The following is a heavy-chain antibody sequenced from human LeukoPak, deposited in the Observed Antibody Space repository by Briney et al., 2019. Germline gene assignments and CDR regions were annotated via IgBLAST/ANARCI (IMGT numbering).Heavy chain of an antibody. J-gene: IGHJ6*03. CDR1: GFTFSNYA. V-gene: IGHV3-30-3*02. D-gene: IGHD2-15*01. Sequence: PGRSLRLSCAASGFTFSNYAIHWVRQAPGKGLEWVAVISYDGSNKYYADSVKGRFTISRDNSKNTLYLQMNSLRAEDTAVYYCAKWWDYYYYMDVWGKGTTVTVSS. CDR3: AKWWDYYYYMDV. CDR2: ISYDGSNK.